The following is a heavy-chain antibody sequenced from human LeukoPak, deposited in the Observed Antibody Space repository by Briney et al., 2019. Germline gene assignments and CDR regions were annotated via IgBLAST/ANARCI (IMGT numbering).Heavy chain of an antibody. J-gene: IGHJ3*02. V-gene: IGHV3-23*01. CDR1: GFTFSSYA. Sequence: GGSLRLSCAASGFTFSSYAMSWVRQAPGKELEWVSAISGSGGSTYYADSVKGRFTISRDNSKNTLYLQMNSLRAEDTAVYYCAKCLRYDFWSGPDAFDIWGQGTMVTVSS. CDR3: AKCLRYDFWSGPDAFDI. CDR2: ISGSGGST. D-gene: IGHD3-3*01.